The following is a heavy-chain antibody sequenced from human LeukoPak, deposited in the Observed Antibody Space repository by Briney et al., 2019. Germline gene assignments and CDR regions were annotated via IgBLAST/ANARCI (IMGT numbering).Heavy chain of an antibody. J-gene: IGHJ4*02. V-gene: IGHV5-51*01. D-gene: IGHD5-24*01. CDR2: IYPGGSDT. CDR3: AIMMGTITPRRFDH. Sequence: GESLKISCKGSGYSFSSYWIGWVRQMPGKGLEWMGIIYPGGSDTRFSPSFQGQVTISADKSISTAYLQWSSLKASDTAMYYCAIMMGTITPRRFDHWGQGTLVTVSS. CDR1: GYSFSSYW.